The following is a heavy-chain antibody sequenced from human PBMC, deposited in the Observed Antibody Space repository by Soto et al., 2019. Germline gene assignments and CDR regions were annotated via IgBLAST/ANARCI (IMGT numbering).Heavy chain of an antibody. Sequence: GASVKVSCKASGYTFTSYGISWVRQAPGQGLEWMGWISAYNGNTNYAQKLQGRVTMTTDTSTSTAYMELRSLRSDDTAVYYCARDRSNYDFWSGYYSVFDYWGQGTLVTVSS. CDR3: ARDRSNYDFWSGYYSVFDY. CDR2: ISAYNGNT. V-gene: IGHV1-18*01. D-gene: IGHD3-3*01. J-gene: IGHJ4*02. CDR1: GYTFTSYG.